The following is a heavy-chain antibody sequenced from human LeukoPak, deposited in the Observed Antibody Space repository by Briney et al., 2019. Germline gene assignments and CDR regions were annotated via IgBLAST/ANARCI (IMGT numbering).Heavy chain of an antibody. D-gene: IGHD6-13*01. CDR3: ARDSSSWYARTDINYHFDY. V-gene: IGHV3-30*04. CDR1: GFTFSSYA. Sequence: GGSLRLSCAASGFTFSSYAMHWVRQAPGKGLEWVAVISYDGSNKYYADSVKGRFTISRDNSKNTLYLQMNSLRAEDTAVYYCARDSSSWYARTDINYHFDYWGQGTLVTVSS. J-gene: IGHJ4*02. CDR2: ISYDGSNK.